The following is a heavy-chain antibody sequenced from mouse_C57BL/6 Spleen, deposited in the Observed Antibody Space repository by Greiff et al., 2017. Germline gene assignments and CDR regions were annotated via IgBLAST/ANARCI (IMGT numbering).Heavy chain of an antibody. CDR3: ARVEDYYGSSYYFDY. J-gene: IGHJ2*01. V-gene: IGHV1-42*01. CDR1: GYSFTGYY. Sequence: VQLQQSGPELVKPGASVKISCKASGYSFTGYYMNWVKQSPAKSLEWIGEINPSTGGTTYNQKFKAKATLTVDKSSSTAYMQLKSLTSEDSAVYYCARVEDYYGSSYYFDYWGQGTTLTVSS. D-gene: IGHD1-1*01. CDR2: INPSTGGT.